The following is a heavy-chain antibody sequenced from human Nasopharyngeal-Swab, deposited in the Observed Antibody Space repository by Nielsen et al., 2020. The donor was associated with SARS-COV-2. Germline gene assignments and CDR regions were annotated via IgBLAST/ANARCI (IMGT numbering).Heavy chain of an antibody. CDR2: IGTAGDT. V-gene: IGHV3-13*01. CDR1: GFTFSSYD. Sequence: GGSLRLSCAASGFTFSSYDMHWVRQATGKGLEWVSAIGTAGDTYYPGSMKGRFTISRDNSKNTLYLQMNSLRAEDTAVYYCAKERYGDYDYGMDVWGQGTTVTVSS. J-gene: IGHJ6*02. D-gene: IGHD4-17*01. CDR3: AKERYGDYDYGMDV.